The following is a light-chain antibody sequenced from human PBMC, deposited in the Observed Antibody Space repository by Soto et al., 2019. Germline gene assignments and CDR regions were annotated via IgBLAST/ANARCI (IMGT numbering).Light chain of an antibody. CDR3: QQYGSSVT. Sequence: EIVLTQSPGFLSLSPGERATLSCRASQSVDSSLFAWYQQKPGQAPRLLIYGASKRATGIPDRFSGSGSGTDFTLTISRLEPEDFAVYYCQQYGSSVTFGQGTKVELK. J-gene: IGKJ1*01. CDR1: QSVDSSL. V-gene: IGKV3-20*01. CDR2: GAS.